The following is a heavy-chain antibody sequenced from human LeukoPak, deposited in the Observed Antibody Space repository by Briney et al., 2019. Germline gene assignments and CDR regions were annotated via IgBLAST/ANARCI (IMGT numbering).Heavy chain of an antibody. D-gene: IGHD2-2*01. CDR2: VIPIFGTA. CDR1: GGTFSIYA. CDR3: ASNTGEYCSSTSCHDY. V-gene: IGHV1-69*05. J-gene: IGHJ4*02. Sequence: ASVKVSCKASGGTFSIYAISWVRQAPGQGLEWMGGVIPIFGTANYAQKFQGRVTITTDESTSTAYMELSSLRSEDTAVYYCASNTGEYCSSTSCHDYWGQGTLLTVYS.